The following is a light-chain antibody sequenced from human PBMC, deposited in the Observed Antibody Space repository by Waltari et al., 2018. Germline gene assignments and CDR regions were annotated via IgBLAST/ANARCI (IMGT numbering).Light chain of an antibody. CDR2: ADD. CDR3: ASWDDTLTVS. V-gene: IGLV1-44*01. Sequence: HSVLTQPPSASGTPGQRVLISCSGSRSNIGTHTVHWYQQPPGSAPKLLIFADDQRPSGVPDRFSGSKSDTSASLAISGLQSEDEADYYCASWDDTLTVSFGTGTKVIVL. J-gene: IGLJ1*01. CDR1: RSNIGTHT.